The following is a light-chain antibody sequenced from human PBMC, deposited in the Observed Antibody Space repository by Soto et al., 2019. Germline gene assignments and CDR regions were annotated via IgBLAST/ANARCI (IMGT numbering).Light chain of an antibody. J-gene: IGLJ1*01. CDR1: NIGNKR. CDR2: YDS. CDR3: QVWDIMTKNYV. V-gene: IGLV3-21*04. Sequence: SYELTQPPSVSVAPEKTATITCGGNNIGNKRVHWYRQKPGQAPVLLISYDSDRPSGIPERFSGSNSENTATLTISRVEAGDEADYYCQVWDIMTKNYVFGSGTKLTVL.